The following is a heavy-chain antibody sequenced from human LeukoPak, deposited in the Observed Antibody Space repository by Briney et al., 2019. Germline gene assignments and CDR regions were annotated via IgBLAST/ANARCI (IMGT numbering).Heavy chain of an antibody. CDR1: GYTFTSYY. D-gene: IGHD6-19*01. J-gene: IGHJ4*02. CDR3: AVGIAVAAKGQVDY. V-gene: IGHV1-46*01. CDR2: INPSGGST. Sequence: VASVNVSCKASGYTFTSYYMHWVRQAPGQGLEWMGIINPSGGSTSYAQKFQGRVTMTTDTSTSTAYVELRSLRSDDTAVYYCAVGIAVAAKGQVDYWGQGTLVTVSS.